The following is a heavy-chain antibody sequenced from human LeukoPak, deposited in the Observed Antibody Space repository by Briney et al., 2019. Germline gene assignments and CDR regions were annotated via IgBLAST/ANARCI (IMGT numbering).Heavy chain of an antibody. CDR2: INTNTGNP. V-gene: IGHV7-4-1*02. CDR1: GYTFTSYY. J-gene: IGHJ4*02. Sequence: ASVKVSCKASGYTFTSYYMHWVRQAPGQGPEWMGWINTNTGNPTYAQGFTGRFVFSLDTSVSTAFLQITSLKAEDTAVYYCARAPYDSSGYYVYWGQGTLVTVSS. CDR3: ARAPYDSSGYYVY. D-gene: IGHD3-22*01.